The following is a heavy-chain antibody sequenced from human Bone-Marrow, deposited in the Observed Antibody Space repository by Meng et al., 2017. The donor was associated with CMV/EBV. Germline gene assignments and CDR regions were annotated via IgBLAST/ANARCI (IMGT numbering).Heavy chain of an antibody. CDR3: AHGEEPRSRIFFDY. J-gene: IGHJ4*02. Sequence: SGPTLVKPKQTLTLTCTFSGFPLTTSGVAVGWIRQPPGKALEWLALIYWNDDERYSPSLKSRVTITKDTYKSQVVLTMTNMDPVDTATYYGAHGEEPRSRIFFDYWGQGILVTVSS. CDR1: GFPLTTSGVA. V-gene: IGHV2-5*01. CDR2: IYWNDDE.